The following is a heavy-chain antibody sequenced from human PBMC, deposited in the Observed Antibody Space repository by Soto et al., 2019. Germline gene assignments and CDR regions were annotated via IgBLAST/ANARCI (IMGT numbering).Heavy chain of an antibody. CDR2: IYNDGTYS. J-gene: IGHJ4*02. V-gene: IGHV3-74*01. CDR3: TRGPRPISTGTGAY. Sequence: PGWSLRLSCAASGFIFKMYWMHWVRQSPGKGLVWISRIYNDGTYSDYADPVRGRFTISRDNVNDTLYLQMNNLRAEDSGLYYCTRGPRPISTGTGAYWGQGTQVTVSS. CDR1: GFIFKMYW. D-gene: IGHD3-10*01.